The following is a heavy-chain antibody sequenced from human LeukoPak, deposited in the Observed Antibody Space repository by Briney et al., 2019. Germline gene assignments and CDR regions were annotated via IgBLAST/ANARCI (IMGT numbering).Heavy chain of an antibody. D-gene: IGHD6-13*01. CDR2: ISAYNGNT. CDR1: GYTFTSYG. J-gene: IGHJ5*02. V-gene: IGHV1-18*01. CDR3: ARVRYSSSWYVGDWFDP. Sequence: ASVKVSCKASGYTFTSYGISWVRQALGQGLEWMGWISAYNGNTNYAQKLQGRVTMTTDTSTSTAYMELRSLRSDDTAVYYCARVRYSSSWYVGDWFDPWGQGTLVTVSS.